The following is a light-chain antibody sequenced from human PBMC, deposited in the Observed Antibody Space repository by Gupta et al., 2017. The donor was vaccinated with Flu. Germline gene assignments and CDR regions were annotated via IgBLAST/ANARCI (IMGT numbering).Light chain of an antibody. Sequence: DIQMTQYPSTLSASVGDRVTISCRASRTVSSWVAWYQQTPGRAPKPLNYRTSTLQTGVPSRFSGSGSGTEFTLTISSLQPHHFATYYCQQYNTFTFGPGTTVDLK. CDR1: RTVSSW. CDR3: QQYNTFT. CDR2: RTS. J-gene: IGKJ3*01. V-gene: IGKV1-5*03.